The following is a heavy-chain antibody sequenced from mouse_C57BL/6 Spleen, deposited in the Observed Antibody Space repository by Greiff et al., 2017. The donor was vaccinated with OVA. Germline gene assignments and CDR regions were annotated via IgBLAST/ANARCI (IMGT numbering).Heavy chain of an antibody. CDR1: GYTFTDYN. J-gene: IGHJ3*01. D-gene: IGHD2-3*01. V-gene: IGHV1-22*01. CDR3: ARIGGYYWFAY. Sequence: DVKLQESGPELVKPGASVKMSCKASGYTFTDYNMHWVKQSHGKSLEWIGYINPNNGGTSYNQKFKGKATLTVNKSSSTAYMELRSLTSEDSAVYYCARIGGYYWFAYWGQGTLVTVSA. CDR2: INPNNGGT.